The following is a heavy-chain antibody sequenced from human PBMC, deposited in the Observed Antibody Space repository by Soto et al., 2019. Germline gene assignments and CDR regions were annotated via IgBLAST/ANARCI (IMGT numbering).Heavy chain of an antibody. Sequence: QVQLVESGGGVVQPGRSLRLSCAAFGFTFSSYGMNWVRQAPGKGLEWVAGIWYDGSNKYYADSVKGRFTISSDNSKNTLYLQMNSLRAEDTAVYYCARATGRWLQLIFDYWGQGTLVTVSS. CDR1: GFTFSSYG. CDR3: ARATGRWLQLIFDY. CDR2: IWYDGSNK. V-gene: IGHV3-33*01. J-gene: IGHJ4*02. D-gene: IGHD5-12*01.